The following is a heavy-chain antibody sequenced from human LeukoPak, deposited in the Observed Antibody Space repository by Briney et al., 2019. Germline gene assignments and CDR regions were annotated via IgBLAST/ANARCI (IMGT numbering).Heavy chain of an antibody. CDR1: GGSISSYY. Sequence: PSETLSLTCTVSGGSISSYYWSWIRQPPGKGLEWIGEINHSGSTNYNPSLKSRVTISVDTSKNQFSLKLSSVTAADTAVYYCARARYFDWSSFDYWGQGTLVTVSS. D-gene: IGHD3-9*01. J-gene: IGHJ4*02. CDR2: INHSGST. CDR3: ARARYFDWSSFDY. V-gene: IGHV4-34*01.